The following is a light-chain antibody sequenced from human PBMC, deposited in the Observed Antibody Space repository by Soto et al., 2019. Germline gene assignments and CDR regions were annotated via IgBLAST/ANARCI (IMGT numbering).Light chain of an antibody. Sequence: ERVMTQSPAPLSVSPGERATLSCRASQRISNYLAWYQQKPGQAPRLLISGASTRATVIPARFSGSGSGTEFTLTFSSLQSEDFAVYYFQQYNNWPPTFGQGTKVEV. J-gene: IGKJ1*01. CDR1: QRISNY. CDR2: GAS. CDR3: QQYNNWPPT. V-gene: IGKV3-15*01.